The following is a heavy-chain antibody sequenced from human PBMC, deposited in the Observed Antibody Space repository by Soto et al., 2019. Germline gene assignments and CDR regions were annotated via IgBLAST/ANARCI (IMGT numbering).Heavy chain of an antibody. J-gene: IGHJ4*02. CDR3: ARRGPGTYFDY. D-gene: IGHD6-13*01. CDR2: ISGSGGST. Sequence: EVQLLESGGGLVQPGGSLRLSCAASGFTFSSYAMNWVRQAPGKVLEWVSVISGSGGSTYYADSVKVRFTISRENSKNTLYLQMNSLRAEDTAVYYCARRGPGTYFDYWGQGTLVTVSS. CDR1: GFTFSSYA. V-gene: IGHV3-23*01.